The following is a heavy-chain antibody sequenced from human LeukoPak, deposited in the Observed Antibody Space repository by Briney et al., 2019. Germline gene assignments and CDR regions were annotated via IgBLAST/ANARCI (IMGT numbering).Heavy chain of an antibody. V-gene: IGHV4-38-2*02. Sequence: SETLSLTCTVSGYSISSGYYWGWIRQPPGKRLEWIGSIYHSGSTYYNPSLKSRVTISVDTSKNQFSLKLSSVTAADTAVYYCAGAPRGRDDFWSGSVPAYYYFDYWGQGTLVTVSS. CDR2: IYHSGST. CDR3: AGAPRGRDDFWSGSVPAYYYFDY. D-gene: IGHD3-3*01. CDR1: GYSISSGYY. J-gene: IGHJ4*02.